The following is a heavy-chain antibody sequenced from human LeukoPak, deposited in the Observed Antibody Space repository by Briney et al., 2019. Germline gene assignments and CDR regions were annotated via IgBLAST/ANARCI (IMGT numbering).Heavy chain of an antibody. CDR3: ARDPANYFDY. Sequence: SETLSLTCTVSGGSISSFYWSWIRQPPGKGLEYIGYIYSSGSTNYNPSLKSRVTISLDTSKNQFSLKLNSVTATDTAVYFCARDPANYFDYWGQGSLVTVSS. J-gene: IGHJ4*02. V-gene: IGHV4-59*13. CDR2: IYSSGST. CDR1: GGSISSFY.